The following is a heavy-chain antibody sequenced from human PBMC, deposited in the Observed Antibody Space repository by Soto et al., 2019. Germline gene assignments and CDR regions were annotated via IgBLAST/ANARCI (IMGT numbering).Heavy chain of an antibody. J-gene: IGHJ4*02. CDR3: AREGNYYDSSGYYFY. CDR2: IIPIFGTA. V-gene: IGHV1-69*13. CDR1: GGTFSSYG. D-gene: IGHD3-22*01. Sequence: VASVKVSCKASGGTFSSYGISWVRQAPGQGLEWMGGIIPIFGTANYAQKFQGRVTITADESTSTAYMELSSLRSEDTAVYYCAREGNYYDSSGYYFYWGQGTLVTVSS.